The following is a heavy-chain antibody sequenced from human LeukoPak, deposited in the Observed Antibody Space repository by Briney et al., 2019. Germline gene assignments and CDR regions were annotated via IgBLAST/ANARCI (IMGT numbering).Heavy chain of an antibody. D-gene: IGHD4-23*01. V-gene: IGHV3-23*01. J-gene: IGHJ4*02. CDR2: ISGSGGNT. CDR1: GFTFSDYY. Sequence: PGGSLRLSCAASGFTFSDYYMAWIRQAPGKGLEWVSAISGSGGNTYYADSVKGRFTISRDNSKSTLYLQMNSLRAEDTAVYYCAKDQYGGNPQYFFDSWGQGTLVTVSS. CDR3: AKDQYGGNPQYFFDS.